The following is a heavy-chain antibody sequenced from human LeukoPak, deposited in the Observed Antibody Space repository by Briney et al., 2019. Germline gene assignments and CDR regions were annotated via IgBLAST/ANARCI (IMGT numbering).Heavy chain of an antibody. D-gene: IGHD5-24*01. J-gene: IGHJ4*02. CDR3: AKDFGTVATITWVLDY. CDR1: GFTFDDYA. V-gene: IGHV3-9*01. Sequence: PGGSLRLSCAASGFTFDDYAMHWVRQAPGKGLEWVSGISWNSGSIGYADSVKGRFTISRDNAKNSLYLQMNSLRAEDTALYYCAKDFGTVATITWVLDYWGQGTLVTVSS. CDR2: ISWNSGSI.